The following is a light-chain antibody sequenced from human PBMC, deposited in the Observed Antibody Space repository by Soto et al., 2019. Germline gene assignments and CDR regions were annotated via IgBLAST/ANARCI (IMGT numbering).Light chain of an antibody. CDR3: QQYNTWPRT. CDR1: QSFSSS. CDR2: GAS. Sequence: ETVMTQSPATLSVSPGETATLSCRASQSFSSSLAWYQQRPGQPPRLLIYGASTRATGIPDRVSGSGSGTEFTLTISNLQSEDFAVYFCQQYNTWPRTFGQGTKVDIK. J-gene: IGKJ1*01. V-gene: IGKV3-15*01.